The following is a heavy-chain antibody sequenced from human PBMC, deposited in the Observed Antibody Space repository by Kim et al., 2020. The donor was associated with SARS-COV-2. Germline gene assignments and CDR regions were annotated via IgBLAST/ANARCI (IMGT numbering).Heavy chain of an antibody. CDR1: GGTFGNYA. V-gene: IGHV1-69*13. J-gene: IGHJ6*03. CDR2: IIPISGTT. CDR3: ARNPQDYSDYERDYFFYYLDV. Sequence: SVKVSCKASGGTFGNYAMSWVRQAPGQGLEWIGGIIPISGTTKYAHKFQGRVSIFADVSSTTIYMQLSSLRSDDTATYYCARNPQDYSDYERDYFFYYLDVWGEGTTVTVSS. D-gene: IGHD4-17*01.